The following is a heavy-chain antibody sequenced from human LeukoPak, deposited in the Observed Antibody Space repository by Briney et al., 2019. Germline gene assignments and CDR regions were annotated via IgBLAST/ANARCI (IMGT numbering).Heavy chain of an antibody. CDR2: ISTDGSGT. V-gene: IGHV3-74*01. Sequence: GGSLRLSCAASGFTFSSYWMHWVRQAPGKGLVWVSRISTDGSGTNSADSVKGRFTISRDNAKNTLYLQMNSLRAEDTAVYYCVREYSSSSGRAFDIWGHGTMVTVSP. CDR3: VREYSSSSGRAFDI. D-gene: IGHD6-6*01. J-gene: IGHJ3*02. CDR1: GFTFSSYW.